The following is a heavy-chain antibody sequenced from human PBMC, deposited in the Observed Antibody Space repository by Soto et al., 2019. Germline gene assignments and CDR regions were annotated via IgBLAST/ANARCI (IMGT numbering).Heavy chain of an antibody. Sequence: SETLSLTCAVYGGSFSGYYWSWIRQPPGKGLEWIGEINHSGSTNYNPSLKSRVTISVDTSKSQFSLKLSSVTAADTAVYYCARGRRTGTTFPFDYWGQGTLVTVSS. CDR3: ARGRRTGTTFPFDY. CDR2: INHSGST. CDR1: GGSFSGYY. D-gene: IGHD1-1*01. V-gene: IGHV4-34*01. J-gene: IGHJ4*02.